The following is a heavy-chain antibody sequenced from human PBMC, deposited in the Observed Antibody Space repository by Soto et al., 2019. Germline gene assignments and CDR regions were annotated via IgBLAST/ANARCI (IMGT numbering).Heavy chain of an antibody. CDR1: GFSFSTYG. V-gene: IGHV3-30*03. CDR3: ARGIGNYWVFDY. D-gene: IGHD1-26*01. Sequence: QVHLVESGGGVVQPGRSLRLSCAASGFSFSTYGMHWVRQAPGKGLEWVAFISNDGSNKYYADSVKGRFTISRDNSKNTLFLQMNSRRAEDTAVYYCARGIGNYWVFDYWGQGTLVTVSS. CDR2: ISNDGSNK. J-gene: IGHJ4*02.